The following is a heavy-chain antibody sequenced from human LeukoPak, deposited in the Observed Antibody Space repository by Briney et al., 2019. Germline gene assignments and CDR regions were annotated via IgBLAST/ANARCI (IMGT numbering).Heavy chain of an antibody. V-gene: IGHV3-30*03. CDR1: GFTFRNYG. CDR2: ISYDGSNK. Sequence: GGSLRLSCAGSGFTFRNYGMQWVRRAPGKGLDWVTIISYDGSNKYYGNSVKGRFTISRDNSKNTVYLQMNSLRAEDTAVYYCAAFIAVAGTYYFDYWGQGTLVTVSS. J-gene: IGHJ4*02. D-gene: IGHD6-19*01. CDR3: AAFIAVAGTYYFDY.